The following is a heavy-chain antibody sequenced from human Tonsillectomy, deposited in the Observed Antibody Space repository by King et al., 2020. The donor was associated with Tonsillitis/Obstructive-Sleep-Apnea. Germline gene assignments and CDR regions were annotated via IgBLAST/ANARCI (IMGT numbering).Heavy chain of an antibody. D-gene: IGHD3-10*01. CDR2: INPNSGGT. CDR3: ARSRTYAATMVQGLIIQDVFDI. Sequence: QLVQSGAEVKKPGASVKVSCKASGYTFTGYYMHWVRQAPGQGLEWMGRINPNSGGTNYAQKFQGRVTMTRDTSINTAYMELSRLRSDDTAVYYCARSRTYAATMVQGLIIQDVFDIWGQGTMVTVSS. J-gene: IGHJ3*02. V-gene: IGHV1-2*06. CDR1: GYTFTGYY.